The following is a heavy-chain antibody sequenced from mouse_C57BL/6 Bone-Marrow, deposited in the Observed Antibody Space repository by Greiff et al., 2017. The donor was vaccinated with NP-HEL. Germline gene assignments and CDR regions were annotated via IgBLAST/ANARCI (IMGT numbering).Heavy chain of an antibody. CDR2: IDPSDSYT. V-gene: IGHV1-69*01. J-gene: IGHJ2*01. D-gene: IGHD1-1*01. Sequence: QVQLQQYGAELVMPGASVKLSCKASGYTFTSYWMHWVKQRPGQGLEWIGEIDPSDSYTNYNQKFKGKSTLTVDKSSSTAYMQLSSLTSEDSAVYYCAREGVITTIFDYWGQGTTLTVSS. CDR3: AREGVITTIFDY. CDR1: GYTFTSYW.